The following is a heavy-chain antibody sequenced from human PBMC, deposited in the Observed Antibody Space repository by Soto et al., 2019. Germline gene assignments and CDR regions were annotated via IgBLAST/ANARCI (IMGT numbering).Heavy chain of an antibody. CDR3: ARFDVVGATHDY. V-gene: IGHV4-59*01. J-gene: IGHJ4*02. CDR2: IYYSGST. Sequence: SETLSLTCTVSGGSISSYYWSWIRQPPGKGLEWIGYIYYSGSTNYNPSLKSRVTISVDTSKNQFSLKLSSVTAADTAVYYCARFDVVGATHDYWGQGTLVTVSS. CDR1: GGSISSYY. D-gene: IGHD1-26*01.